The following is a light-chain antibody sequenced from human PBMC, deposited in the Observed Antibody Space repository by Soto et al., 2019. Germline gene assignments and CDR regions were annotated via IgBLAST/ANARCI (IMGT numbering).Light chain of an antibody. CDR1: QSVSTY. Sequence: IVLTQSPATLSLSPGERATLSCRASQSVSTYLAWYQQKPGQAPRLLIYDASNRAAGIPARFSGSGSGTDFTLTSSSLEPEDFAVYYCQQRSNWPLTFGGGTKVEIK. CDR3: QQRSNWPLT. J-gene: IGKJ4*01. CDR2: DAS. V-gene: IGKV3-11*01.